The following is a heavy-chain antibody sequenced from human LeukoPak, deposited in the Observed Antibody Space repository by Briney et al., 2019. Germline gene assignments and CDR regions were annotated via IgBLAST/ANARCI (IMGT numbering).Heavy chain of an antibody. V-gene: IGHV4-59*01. CDR1: GGSLSSFY. CDR2: IYYSGSP. CDR3: ARDSQLGRFDS. D-gene: IGHD7-27*01. Sequence: PSETLSLTCTVSGGSLSSFYWSWMRQPPGKGLEGIGYIYYSGSPTYNPSPKSRVTISVDTSKNQFSLKLSSVTAADTSVYYCARDSQLGRFDSWGQGTLVTVSS. J-gene: IGHJ4*02.